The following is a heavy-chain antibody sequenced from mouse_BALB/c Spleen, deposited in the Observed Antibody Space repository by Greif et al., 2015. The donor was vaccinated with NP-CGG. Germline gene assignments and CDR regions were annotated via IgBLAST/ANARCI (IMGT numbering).Heavy chain of an antibody. V-gene: IGHV1-9*01. CDR3: ARRESTMITRGYAMDY. CDR1: GYTFSSYW. D-gene: IGHD2-4*01. J-gene: IGHJ4*01. Sequence: VQLQQSGAELMKPGASVKISCKATGYTFSSYWIEWVKQRPGHGLEWIGEILPGSGSTNYNEKFKGKATFTADTSSNTAYMQLSSLTSEDSAVYYCARRESTMITRGYAMDYWGQGTSVTVSS. CDR2: ILPGSGST.